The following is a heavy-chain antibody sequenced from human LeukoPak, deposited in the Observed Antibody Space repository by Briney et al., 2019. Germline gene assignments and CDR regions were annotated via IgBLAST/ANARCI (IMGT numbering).Heavy chain of an antibody. CDR2: IQYSGST. V-gene: IGHV4-39*07. CDR1: GGSISSSTYY. J-gene: IGHJ4*02. CDR3: ARDLAAAGYFDY. Sequence: PSETLSLTCTVSGGSISSSTYYWGWIRQPPGKGLEWIGSIQYSGSTYYNSSLKSRVTMSVDTSKNQFSLKLSSVTAADTAVYYCARDLAAAGYFDYWGQGTLVTASS. D-gene: IGHD6-13*01.